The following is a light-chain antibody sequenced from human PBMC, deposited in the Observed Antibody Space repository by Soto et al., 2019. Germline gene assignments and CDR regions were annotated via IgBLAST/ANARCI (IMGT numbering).Light chain of an antibody. V-gene: IGKV3-11*01. Sequence: EIVLTPSPATLSLSPGDRATLSCRASQSVTSYLAWYQQKPGQAPRLLIYDVSNRASGIPARFSGSGSETDFTLTISSLEPEDFAVYYCQQRSDWPLTFGQGTRLEIK. CDR3: QQRSDWPLT. CDR1: QSVTSY. CDR2: DVS. J-gene: IGKJ5*01.